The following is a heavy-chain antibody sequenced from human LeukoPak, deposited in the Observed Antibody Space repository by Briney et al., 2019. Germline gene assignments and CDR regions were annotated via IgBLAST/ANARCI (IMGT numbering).Heavy chain of an antibody. V-gene: IGHV3-48*03. CDR3: ARDGGDYYDRADYYYYMDV. J-gene: IGHJ6*03. CDR2: IISSGRTK. D-gene: IGHD3-22*01. CDR1: GFTFSSYE. Sequence: GGSLRLSCAASGFTFSSYEMNWVRQAPGKGREGVSYIISSGRTKYYADSVKGRFTISRDNAKNSVYLQMNSVGAEDTTVYYCARDGGDYYDRADYYYYMDVWGKGTTVTVSS.